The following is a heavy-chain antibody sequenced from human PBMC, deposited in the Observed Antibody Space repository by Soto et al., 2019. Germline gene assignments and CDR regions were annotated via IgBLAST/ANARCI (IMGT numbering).Heavy chain of an antibody. CDR1: GFTFSSYG. Sequence: GGSLRLSCAASGFTFSSYGMHWVRQAPGKGLEWVAVISYDGGNKYYADSVKGRFTISRDNSKNTLYLQMNSLRADDTAVYYSAKDGQRIFGLVGPLDYWGQGTLVTVSS. D-gene: IGHD3-3*01. CDR3: AKDGQRIFGLVGPLDY. CDR2: ISYDGGNK. J-gene: IGHJ4*02. V-gene: IGHV3-30*18.